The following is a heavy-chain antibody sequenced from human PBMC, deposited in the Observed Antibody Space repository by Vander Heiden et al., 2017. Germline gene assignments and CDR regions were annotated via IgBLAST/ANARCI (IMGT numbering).Heavy chain of an antibody. V-gene: IGHV3-23*01. CDR2: ISGSGGST. J-gene: IGHJ4*02. D-gene: IGHD2-15*01. CDR1: GFTFSSYA. Sequence: EVQLLESGGGLVQPGGSLRLSCEASGFTFSSYAMGWVRQAPGKGLEWVSAISGSGGSTYYADSVKGRFTISRDNSKNTLYLQMNSLRAEDTAVYYCAKAIVVVVAATDYWGQGTLVTVSS. CDR3: AKAIVVVVAATDY.